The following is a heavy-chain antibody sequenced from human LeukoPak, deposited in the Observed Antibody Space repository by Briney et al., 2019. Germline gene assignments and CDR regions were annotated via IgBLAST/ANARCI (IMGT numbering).Heavy chain of an antibody. CDR2: ISSSSSHI. CDR1: GFIFSSYC. Sequence: GGSLRLSCAASGFIFSSYCMNWVRQAPGKGLEWVSSISSSSSHIYYADSVKGRFTISRNNAKNSLYLQMNSLRAEDTAVYYCATLWFGELGKKEPFDYWGQGTLVTVSS. D-gene: IGHD3-10*01. J-gene: IGHJ4*02. CDR3: ATLWFGELGKKEPFDY. V-gene: IGHV3-21*01.